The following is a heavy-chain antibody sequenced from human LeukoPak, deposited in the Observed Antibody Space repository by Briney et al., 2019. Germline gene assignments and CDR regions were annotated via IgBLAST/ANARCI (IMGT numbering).Heavy chain of an antibody. CDR1: GFTFGDYY. CDR3: ARETYYYDSSGYPGTNCCDP. D-gene: IGHD3-22*01. Sequence: GGSLRLSCAASGFTFGDYYMSWIRQAPGKGLEWVSYISSSGSTIYYADSVKGRFTISRDNAKNSLYLQMNSLRAEDTAVYYCARETYYYDSSGYPGTNCCDPWGQGTLVTVSS. V-gene: IGHV3-11*04. CDR2: ISSSGSTI. J-gene: IGHJ5*02.